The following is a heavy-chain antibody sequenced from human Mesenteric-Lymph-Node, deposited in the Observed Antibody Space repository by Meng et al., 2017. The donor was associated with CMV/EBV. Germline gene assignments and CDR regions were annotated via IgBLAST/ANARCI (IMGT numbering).Heavy chain of an antibody. Sequence: QTLSLTCAVYGGSFSGYYWSWIRQPPGKGLEWIGEINHSGNTNYNPSLKSRVTISVDTSKNQFSLKLSSVTAADTAVYYCARVGNLAAAGTYYYYYGMDVWGQGTTVTVSS. CDR2: INHSGNT. CDR3: ARVGNLAAAGTYYYYYGMDV. V-gene: IGHV4-34*01. CDR1: GGSFSGYY. J-gene: IGHJ6*02. D-gene: IGHD6-13*01.